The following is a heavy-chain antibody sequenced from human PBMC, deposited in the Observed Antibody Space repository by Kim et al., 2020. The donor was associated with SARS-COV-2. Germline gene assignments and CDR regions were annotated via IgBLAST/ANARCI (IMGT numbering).Heavy chain of an antibody. Sequence: GGSLRLSCAASGFTFTNNWMSWVRQAPGKGLEWVAKINEDGSETYYVNSVEGRFTISRDNAKNSLYLQMNSLRVEDTGIYYCERDRRYSLDYWGQGTRVTFSS. V-gene: IGHV3-7*01. CDR3: ERDRRYSLDY. D-gene: IGHD2-15*01. CDR2: INEDGSET. CDR1: GFTFTNNW. J-gene: IGHJ4*02.